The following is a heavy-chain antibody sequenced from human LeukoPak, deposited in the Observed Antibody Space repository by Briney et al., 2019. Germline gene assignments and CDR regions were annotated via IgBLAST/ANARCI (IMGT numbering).Heavy chain of an antibody. J-gene: IGHJ4*02. CDR3: ARDGRMDLTGYYLFDY. Sequence: SVKVSCKASGGTFTSYAISWVRQAPGKGLEWMGGIIPIFGTANYAQKFQGRVTITADESTSTAYMELSSLRSEDTAVYYCARDGRMDLTGYYLFDYWGQGTLVTVSS. CDR2: IIPIFGTA. CDR1: GGTFTSYA. V-gene: IGHV1-69*13. D-gene: IGHD3-9*01.